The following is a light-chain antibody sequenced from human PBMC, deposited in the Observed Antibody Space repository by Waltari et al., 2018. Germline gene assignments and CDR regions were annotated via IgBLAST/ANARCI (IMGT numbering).Light chain of an antibody. CDR1: SPNIGINT. V-gene: IGLV1-44*01. CDR2: RNN. CDR3: AVWDDSLNGWV. Sequence: SVLTQPPSASGTPGPRFTISCSGSSPNIGINTVNWYQQLPGTAPKLLIYRNNQRPSGVPDRFSGSKSGTSASLAISGLQSEDEADYYCAVWDDSLNGWVFGGGTKLTVL. J-gene: IGLJ3*02.